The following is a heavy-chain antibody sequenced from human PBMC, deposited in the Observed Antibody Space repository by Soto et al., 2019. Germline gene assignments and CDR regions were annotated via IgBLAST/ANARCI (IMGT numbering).Heavy chain of an antibody. J-gene: IGHJ4*02. CDR3: ARDCSSSSCSVWHY. CDR1: GFTFSSYG. CDR2: IWYDGSNK. Sequence: GGSLRLSCAASGFTFSSYGMHWVRQAPGKGLEWVAVIWYDGSNKYYADSVRGRFIISRDSSKNTLYLQMNSLRAEDTALYYCARDCSSSSCSVWHYWGQGTLVTVSS. V-gene: IGHV3-33*01. D-gene: IGHD2-2*01.